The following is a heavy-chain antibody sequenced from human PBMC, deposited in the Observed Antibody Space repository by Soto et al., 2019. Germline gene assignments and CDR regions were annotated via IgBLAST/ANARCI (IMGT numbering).Heavy chain of an antibody. CDR1: GFTFSSYA. V-gene: IGHV3-64*01. CDR2: ISSNGGST. CDR3: ARGGPTVTNNWFDP. J-gene: IGHJ5*02. Sequence: EVQLVESGGGLVQPGGSLRLSCAASGFTFSSYAMHWVRQAPGKGLEYVSAISSNGGSTYYANSVKGRFTISRDNSKNTLYLQMGSLGAEDMAVYYCARGGPTVTNNWFDPWGQGTLVTVSS. D-gene: IGHD4-17*01.